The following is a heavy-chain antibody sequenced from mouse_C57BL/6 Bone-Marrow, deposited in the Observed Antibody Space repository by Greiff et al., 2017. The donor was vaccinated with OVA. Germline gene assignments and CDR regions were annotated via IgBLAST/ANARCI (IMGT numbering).Heavy chain of an antibody. Sequence: ESGPGLVKPSQSLSLTCSVTGYSITSGYYWNWIRQFPGNKLEWMGYISYDGSNNYNPSLKNRISITRDTSKNRFFLKLNSVTTEDTATYYCASTTVVAGGGYYFDYWGQGTTLTVSS. D-gene: IGHD1-1*01. V-gene: IGHV3-6*01. CDR1: GYSITSGYY. CDR2: ISYDGSN. J-gene: IGHJ2*01. CDR3: ASTTVVAGGGYYFDY.